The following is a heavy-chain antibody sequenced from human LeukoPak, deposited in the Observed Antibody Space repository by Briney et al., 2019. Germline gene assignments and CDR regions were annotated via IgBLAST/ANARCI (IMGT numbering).Heavy chain of an antibody. J-gene: IGHJ3*02. CDR1: GFTVSSNY. Sequence: TGGSLRLSCAASGFTVSSNYMSWVRQAPGKGLEWVSAIYSGGSTYYADSVKGRFTISRDNSKNTLNLQMNSLRAEDTAVYYCARYLRRDGRNVASLGFDIWGQGTMVTVSS. V-gene: IGHV3-66*01. CDR3: ARYLRRDGRNVASLGFDI. D-gene: IGHD5-24*01. CDR2: IYSGGST.